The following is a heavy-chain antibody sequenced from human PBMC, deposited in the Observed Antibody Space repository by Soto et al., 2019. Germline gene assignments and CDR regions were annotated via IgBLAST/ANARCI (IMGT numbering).Heavy chain of an antibody. CDR1: GYAFTSYG. D-gene: IGHD2-2*03. CDR3: AREFRGYCSSTSCLSFDY. J-gene: IGHJ4*02. V-gene: IGHV1-18*04. CDR2: ISAYNGNT. Sequence: VASVKVSCKASGYAFTSYGISWVRQAPGQGLEWMGWISAYNGNTNYAQKLQGRVTMTTDTSTSTAYMELRSLRSDDTAVYYCAREFRGYCSSTSCLSFDYWGQGTLVTVSS.